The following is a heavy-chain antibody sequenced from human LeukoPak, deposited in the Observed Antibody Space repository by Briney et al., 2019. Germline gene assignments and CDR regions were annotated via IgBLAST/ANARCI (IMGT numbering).Heavy chain of an antibody. D-gene: IGHD7-27*01. J-gene: IGHJ4*02. CDR3: ARGLWGIDY. CDR2: IDTDGSAT. Sequence: PGGSLRLSCAASGFTFNAYWMHWVRQVPGKGLVWVSRIDTDGSATNYADSVKGRFTISRDNAENTLYLEMNSLRAEDTAVYYCARGLWGIDYWGQGTLVTVSS. CDR1: GFTFNAYW. V-gene: IGHV3-74*01.